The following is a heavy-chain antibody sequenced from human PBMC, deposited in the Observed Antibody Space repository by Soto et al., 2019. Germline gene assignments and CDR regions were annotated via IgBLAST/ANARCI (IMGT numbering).Heavy chain of an antibody. D-gene: IGHD3-22*01. CDR2: IYWNDDK. CDR1: GFSLSTSGVG. J-gene: IGHJ3*02. V-gene: IGHV2-5*01. Sequence: SGPTLVNPTQTLTLTCTFSGFSLSTSGVGVGWIRQPPGKALEWLALIYWNDDKRYSPSLKSRLTITKDTSKNQVVLTMTNMDPVDTATYYCAHRILYYYDSSADAFDIWGQGTMVTVSS. CDR3: AHRILYYYDSSADAFDI.